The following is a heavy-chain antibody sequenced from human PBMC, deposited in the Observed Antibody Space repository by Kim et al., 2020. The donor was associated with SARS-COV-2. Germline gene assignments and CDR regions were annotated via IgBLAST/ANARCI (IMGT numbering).Heavy chain of an antibody. J-gene: IGHJ6*02. CDR3: AADPYSSGWDGMDV. Sequence: AQKFQERVTITKDMSTSTAYMELSSLRSEDTAVYYCAADPYSSGWDGMDVWGQGTTVTVSS. V-gene: IGHV1-58*01. D-gene: IGHD6-19*01.